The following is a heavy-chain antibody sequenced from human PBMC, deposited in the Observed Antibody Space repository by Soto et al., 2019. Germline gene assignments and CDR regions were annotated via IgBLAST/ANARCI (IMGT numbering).Heavy chain of an antibody. V-gene: IGHV3-33*01. CDR3: AGIVEATIS. CDR1: GFTFSSYG. Sequence: QVQLVESGGGVVQPGRSLRLSCAASGFTFSSYGMHWVRQAPDKGLEWVAVIWYDGSNKYYADSVKGRFTISRDNSKNTLYLQMNSLRAEDTAVYYCAGIVEATISWGQGTLVTVSS. J-gene: IGHJ5*02. D-gene: IGHD1-26*01. CDR2: IWYDGSNK.